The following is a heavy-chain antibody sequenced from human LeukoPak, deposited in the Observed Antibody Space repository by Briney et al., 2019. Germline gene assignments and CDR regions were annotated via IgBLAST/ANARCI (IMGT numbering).Heavy chain of an antibody. V-gene: IGHV3-23*01. CDR2: ISNGGVST. CDR1: GFTLSKYW. Sequence: PGGSLRLSCAASGFTLSKYWMHWVRQAPGKGLDWVSVISNGGVSTYYADSVKGRFTISRDNSKNTLYLEMNSLRAEDTALYYCAKLSSVSSQDFDYWGQGTLVTVSS. D-gene: IGHD2-2*01. J-gene: IGHJ4*02. CDR3: AKLSSVSSQDFDY.